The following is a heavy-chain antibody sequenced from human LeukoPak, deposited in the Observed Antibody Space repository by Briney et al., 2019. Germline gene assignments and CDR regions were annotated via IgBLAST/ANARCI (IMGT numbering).Heavy chain of an antibody. V-gene: IGHV4-59*01. J-gene: IGHJ4*02. CDR1: GGSISRYY. CDR2: IYYTGRA. Sequence: SETLSLTCTVSGGSISRYYWSWIRQPPGTGLEWIGYIYYTGRADYNPSLKSRVSMSVDTSKNQFSLRVSSMTAADPAVYYCARGDFWSGAPTDWGQGTLVTVSS. D-gene: IGHD3-3*01. CDR3: ARGDFWSGAPTD.